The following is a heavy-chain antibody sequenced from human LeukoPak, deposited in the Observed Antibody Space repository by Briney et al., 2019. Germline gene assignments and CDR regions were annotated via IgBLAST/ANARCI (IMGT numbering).Heavy chain of an antibody. CDR3: ARGRGGGRRENWFDP. V-gene: IGHV1-8*01. CDR2: MNPNSGNT. CDR1: GYTFATYD. Sequence: GASVKVSCKASGYTFATYDINWVRQATGQGLEWMGWMNPNSGNTGYAQEFQGRVTMTRNTSISTAYMELSSLRSEDTAVYYCARGRGGGRRENWFDPWGQGTLVTVSS. J-gene: IGHJ5*02. D-gene: IGHD3-16*01.